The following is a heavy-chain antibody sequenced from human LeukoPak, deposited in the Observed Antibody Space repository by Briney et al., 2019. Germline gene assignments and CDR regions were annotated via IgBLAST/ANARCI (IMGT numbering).Heavy chain of an antibody. J-gene: IGHJ4*02. CDR2: IKQDGTEK. V-gene: IGHV3-7*01. D-gene: IGHD5-18*01. CDR1: GFNITSNY. CDR3: ARVRYNSGYIFDY. Sequence: GGSLRLSCAASGFNITSNYMNWVRQAPGKGLEWVANIKQDGTEKFYVDSVKGRFTISRDNAKNSLYLQMSSLRAEDTAVYYCARVRYNSGYIFDYWGQGALVTVSS.